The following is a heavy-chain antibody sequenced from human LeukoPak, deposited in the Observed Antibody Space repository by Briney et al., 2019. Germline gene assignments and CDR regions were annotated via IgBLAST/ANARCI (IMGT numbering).Heavy chain of an antibody. CDR1: GGSISSGDYY. CDR3: ARIASSGWFPDY. D-gene: IGHD6-19*01. V-gene: IGHV2-70*16. CDR2: IDWDDDK. J-gene: IGHJ4*02. Sequence: QTLSLTCTVSGGSISSGDYYWSWIRQPPGKALEWLARIDWDDDKFYSTSLKTRLTISKDTSKNQVVLTMTNMDPVDTATFYCARIASSGWFPDYWGQGTLVTVSS.